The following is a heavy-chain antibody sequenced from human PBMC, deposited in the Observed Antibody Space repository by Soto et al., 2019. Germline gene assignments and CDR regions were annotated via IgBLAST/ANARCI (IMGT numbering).Heavy chain of an antibody. J-gene: IGHJ4*02. CDR2: ISTNGGST. Sequence: LRLSCAASGFTFSTYAMAWVRQAPGKGLEYVSSISTNGGSTHYADSVKGRFTISRDNSKNTQYLQMSSLRADDTAVYYCVKGEYYYDSSGYYPFDYWGQGTLVTVSS. CDR1: GFTFSTYA. CDR3: VKGEYYYDSSGYYPFDY. V-gene: IGHV3-64D*06. D-gene: IGHD3-22*01.